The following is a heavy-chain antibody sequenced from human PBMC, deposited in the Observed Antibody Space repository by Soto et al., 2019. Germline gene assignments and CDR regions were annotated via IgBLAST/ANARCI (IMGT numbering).Heavy chain of an antibody. J-gene: IGHJ4*02. D-gene: IGHD4-17*01. CDR1: DGYINNHF. CDR2: IFFNGSP. CDR3: ASQVGDSYFAY. Sequence: PSETLSLTCTVSDGYINNHFWSWIRQPAGKGLEWIGSIFFNGSPDHNPSLQSRVTILVDTSKNQFSLKLSSVTAADTAVYFCASQVGDSYFAYWGPGALVTVSS. V-gene: IGHV4-59*05.